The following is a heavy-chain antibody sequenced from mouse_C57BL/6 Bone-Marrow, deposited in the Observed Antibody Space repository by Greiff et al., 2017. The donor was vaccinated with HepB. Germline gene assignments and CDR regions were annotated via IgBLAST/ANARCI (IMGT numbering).Heavy chain of an antibody. D-gene: IGHD4-1*01. Sequence: VQLQQSGPELVKPGASVKISCKASGYSFTGYYMNWVKQSPEKSLEWIGEINPSTGGTTYNQKFKAKATLTVDKSSSTAYMQLKSLTSEDSAVYYCARTNWDLYFDYWGQGTTLTVSS. J-gene: IGHJ2*01. CDR1: GYSFTGYY. CDR3: ARTNWDLYFDY. CDR2: INPSTGGT. V-gene: IGHV1-42*01.